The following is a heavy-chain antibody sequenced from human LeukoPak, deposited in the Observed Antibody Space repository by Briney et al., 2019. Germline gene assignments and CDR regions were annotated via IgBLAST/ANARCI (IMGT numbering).Heavy chain of an antibody. Sequence: GGSLRLSCAASGFTFSSYAMSWVRQAPGKGLEWVSAISGSGGSTYYADSVKGRFTISRDNSKNTLYLQMNSLRAEDTAVYYCAKDLSITMIVVVITSAFDIWSQGTMVTVSS. D-gene: IGHD3-22*01. V-gene: IGHV3-23*01. CDR1: GFTFSSYA. CDR2: ISGSGGST. J-gene: IGHJ3*02. CDR3: AKDLSITMIVVVITSAFDI.